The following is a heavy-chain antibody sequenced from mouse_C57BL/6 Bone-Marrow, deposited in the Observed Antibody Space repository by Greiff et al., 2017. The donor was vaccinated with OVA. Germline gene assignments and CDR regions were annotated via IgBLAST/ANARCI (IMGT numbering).Heavy chain of an antibody. V-gene: IGHV5-12*01. D-gene: IGHD2-2*01. CDR2: ISNGGGST. CDR3: ARGEGYDGAWFAY. Sequence: EVQGVESGGGLVQPGGSLKLSCAASGFTFSDYYMYWVRQTPEKRLEWVAYISNGGGSTYYPDTVKGRFTISRDNAKNTLYLQMSRLKSEDTAMYYCARGEGYDGAWFAYWGQGTLVTVSA. CDR1: GFTFSDYY. J-gene: IGHJ3*01.